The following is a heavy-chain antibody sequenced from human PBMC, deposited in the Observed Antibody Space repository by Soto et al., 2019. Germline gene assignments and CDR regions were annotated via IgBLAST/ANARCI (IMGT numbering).Heavy chain of an antibody. Sequence: ASVKVSCKASGYTFTSYGISWVRQAPGQGLEWMGWISAYNGNTNYAQKLQGRGTMTTDTSTSTAYMELRSLRSDDTAVYYCARRVRYYDFWSGYPWNYYGMDVWGQGTTVTVSS. CDR2: ISAYNGNT. J-gene: IGHJ6*02. CDR1: GYTFTSYG. D-gene: IGHD3-3*01. V-gene: IGHV1-18*01. CDR3: ARRVRYYDFWSGYPWNYYGMDV.